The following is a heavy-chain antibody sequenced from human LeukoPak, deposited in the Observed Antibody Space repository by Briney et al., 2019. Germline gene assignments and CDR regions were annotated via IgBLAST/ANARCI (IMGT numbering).Heavy chain of an antibody. CDR1: GFTFSTYA. Sequence: GGSLRLSCSASGFTFSTYAMHWVRQAPGKGLEYVSAISSNGGTTYYADSVKGRFTISRDNAKNSLYLQMNSLRAEDTAVYYCARDRVGGDSSGYYEFVQWGQGTLVTVSS. D-gene: IGHD3-22*01. J-gene: IGHJ4*02. V-gene: IGHV3-64*04. CDR3: ARDRVGGDSSGYYEFVQ. CDR2: ISSNGGTT.